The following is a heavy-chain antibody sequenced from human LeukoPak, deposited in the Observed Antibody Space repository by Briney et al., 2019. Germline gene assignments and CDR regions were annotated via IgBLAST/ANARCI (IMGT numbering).Heavy chain of an antibody. Sequence: GGSLRLSCAASGFTFSHYWMSWVRQAPGKGLEWVSAISGSGGSTYYADSVKGRFTISRDNSKNTLYLQMNSLRAEDTAVYYCAKLYGDYSIDYWGQGTLVTVSS. D-gene: IGHD4-17*01. CDR3: AKLYGDYSIDY. CDR1: GFTFSHYW. CDR2: ISGSGGST. V-gene: IGHV3-23*01. J-gene: IGHJ4*02.